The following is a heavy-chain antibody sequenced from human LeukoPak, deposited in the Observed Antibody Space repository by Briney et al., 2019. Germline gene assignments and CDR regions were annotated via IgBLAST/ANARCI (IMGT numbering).Heavy chain of an antibody. CDR2: IYSGGST. Sequence: PGGSLRLSXAASGFTVSNNYMTWVRQAPGKGLEWVSVIYSGGSTYYADSVKGRFTISRDNSKNTPYLQMNSLRAEETAVYYCARTIDYWGQGTLVTVSS. CDR3: ARTIDY. CDR1: GFTVSNNY. J-gene: IGHJ4*02. V-gene: IGHV3-66*02.